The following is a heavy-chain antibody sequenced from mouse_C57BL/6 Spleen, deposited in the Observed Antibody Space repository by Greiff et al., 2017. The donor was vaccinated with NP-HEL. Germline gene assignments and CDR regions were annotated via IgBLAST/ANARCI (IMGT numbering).Heavy chain of an antibody. CDR3: TREKASYYSNYLWYFDV. CDR1: GYTFTSYW. Sequence: EVQLQESGTVLARPGASVKMSCKTSGYTFTSYWMHWVKQRPGQGLEWIGAIYPGNSDTSYNQKFKGKAKLTAVTSARTAYMELSSLTNEDSAVYYCTREKASYYSNYLWYFDVWGTGTTVTVSS. D-gene: IGHD2-5*01. CDR2: IYPGNSDT. J-gene: IGHJ1*03. V-gene: IGHV1-5*01.